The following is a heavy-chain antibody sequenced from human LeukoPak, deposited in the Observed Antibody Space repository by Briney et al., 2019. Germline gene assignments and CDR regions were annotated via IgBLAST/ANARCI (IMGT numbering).Heavy chain of an antibody. D-gene: IGHD2-2*01. CDR3: ARGLRGYCSSTSCRPYAFDI. CDR1: GGSISSGGYY. J-gene: IGHJ3*02. CDR2: IYYSGST. Sequence: PSETLSLTCTVSGGSISSGGYYWSWIRQHPGKGLEWIGYIYYSGSTNYNPSLKSRVTISVDTSKNQFSLKLSSVTAADTAVYYCARGLRGYCSSTSCRPYAFDIWGQGTMVTVSS. V-gene: IGHV4-61*08.